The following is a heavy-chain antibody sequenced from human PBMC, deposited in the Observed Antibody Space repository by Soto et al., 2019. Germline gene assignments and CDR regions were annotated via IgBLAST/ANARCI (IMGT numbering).Heavy chain of an antibody. D-gene: IGHD6-6*01. CDR2: IYYSGST. J-gene: IGHJ6*02. Sequence: SETLSLTCAVYGGSVSSGSYYWSWIRQPPGKGLEWIGYIYYSGSTNYNPSLKSRVTISVDTSKNQFSLKLSSVTAADTAVYYCARGRIAARPAGGVYYYGMDVWGQGTTVTVSS. V-gene: IGHV4-61*01. CDR1: GGSVSSGSYY. CDR3: ARGRIAARPAGGVYYYGMDV.